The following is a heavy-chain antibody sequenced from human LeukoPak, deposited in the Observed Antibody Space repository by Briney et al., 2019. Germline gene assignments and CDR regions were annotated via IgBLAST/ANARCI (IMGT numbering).Heavy chain of an antibody. CDR3: ARARSLIHCSSTSCWHYYYMDV. J-gene: IGHJ6*03. CDR2: INPNSGGT. D-gene: IGHD2-2*01. Sequence: GASVKVSCKASGYTFTGYYMHWVRQAPGQGLEWMGWINPNSGGTNYAQKFQGRVTMTRDTSISTACMELSRLRSDDTAVYYCARARSLIHCSSTSCWHYYYMDVWGKGTTVTVSS. CDR1: GYTFTGYY. V-gene: IGHV1-2*02.